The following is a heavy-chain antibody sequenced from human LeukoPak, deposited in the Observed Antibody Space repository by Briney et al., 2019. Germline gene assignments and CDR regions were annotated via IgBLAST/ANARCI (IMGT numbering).Heavy chain of an antibody. J-gene: IGHJ6*03. D-gene: IGHD3-10*01. CDR1: DGSISSYY. CDR3: ARTTMVRGTYYMDV. Sequence: SETLSLTCTVSDGSISSYYWSWIRQPPGKGLQWIGCIHYSGSTNYNPSLKSRVTISVDTSKNQFSLKLSSVTAADTAVYYCARTTMVRGTYYMDVWGKGTTVTISS. CDR2: IHYSGST. V-gene: IGHV4-59*01.